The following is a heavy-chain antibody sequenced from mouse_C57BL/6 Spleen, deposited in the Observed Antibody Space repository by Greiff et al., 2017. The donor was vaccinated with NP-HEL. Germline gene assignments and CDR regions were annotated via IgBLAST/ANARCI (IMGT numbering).Heavy chain of an antibody. V-gene: IGHV5-4*01. J-gene: IGHJ3*01. D-gene: IGHD2-4*01. CDR1: GFTFSSYA. CDR2: ISDGGSYT. CDR3: AREDYGRGPWFAY. Sequence: EVQRVESGGGLVKPGGSLKLSCAASGFTFSSYAMSWVRQTPEKRLEWVATISDGGSYTYYPGNVKGRFTISRDNAKNNLYLQMSHLKSEDTAMYYCAREDYGRGPWFAYWGQGTLVTVSA.